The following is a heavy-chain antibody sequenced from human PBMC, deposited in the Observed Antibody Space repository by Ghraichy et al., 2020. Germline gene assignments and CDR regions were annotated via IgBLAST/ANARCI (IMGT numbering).Heavy chain of an antibody. V-gene: IGHV1-2*02. CDR1: GYTFTGYY. D-gene: IGHD3-10*01. CDR3: ARLGGSESYVDY. CDR2: INPNSGGT. J-gene: IGHJ4*02. Sequence: VKVSCKASGYTFTGYYMHWVRQAPGQGLEWMGWINPNSGGTNYAQKFQGRVTMTRDTSISTAYMELSGLRSDDTALYYCARLGGSESYVDYWGQGTLVTVSS.